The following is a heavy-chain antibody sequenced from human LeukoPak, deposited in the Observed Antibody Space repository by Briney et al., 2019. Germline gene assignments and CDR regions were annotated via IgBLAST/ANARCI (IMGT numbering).Heavy chain of an antibody. Sequence: PGGSLRLSCAASGFTVSSNYMSWVRQAPGKGLEWVSVIYSSGSTYYADSVKGRFTISRDNSKNTLYLQMNSLRAEDAAVYYCARDTPGYGENWGQGTLVTVSS. J-gene: IGHJ4*02. CDR1: GFTVSSNY. CDR2: IYSSGST. CDR3: ARDTPGYGEN. D-gene: IGHD5-12*01. V-gene: IGHV3-53*01.